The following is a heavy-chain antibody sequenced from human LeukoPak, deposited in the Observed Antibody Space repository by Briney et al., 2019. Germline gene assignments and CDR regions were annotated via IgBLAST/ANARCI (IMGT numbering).Heavy chain of an antibody. D-gene: IGHD2-21*02. Sequence: SQTLSLTCAVSGGSISSGGYSWSWIRQPPGKGLEWIGYIYHSGSTYYNPSLKSRVTISVDTSKNQFSLKLSSVTAADTAVYYCARGSVVVTPAYYYYYGMDVWGQGTTVTVSS. CDR3: ARGSVVVTPAYYYYYGMDV. V-gene: IGHV4-30-2*01. J-gene: IGHJ6*02. CDR2: IYHSGST. CDR1: GGSISSGGYS.